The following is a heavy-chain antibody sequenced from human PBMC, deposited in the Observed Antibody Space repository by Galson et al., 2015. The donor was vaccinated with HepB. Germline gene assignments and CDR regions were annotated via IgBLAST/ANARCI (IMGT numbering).Heavy chain of an antibody. J-gene: IGHJ5*02. D-gene: IGHD2-15*01. CDR3: ARDSEDCSGGSCYHWFDP. CDR2: INPSGGST. Sequence: SVKVSCKASGYTFTSYYMHWVRQAPGQGLEWMGIINPSGGSTSYAQKFQGRVTMTRDTSTSTVYMELSSLRSEDTAVYYCARDSEDCSGGSCYHWFDPWGQGTLVTVSS. V-gene: IGHV1-46*01. CDR1: GYTFTSYY.